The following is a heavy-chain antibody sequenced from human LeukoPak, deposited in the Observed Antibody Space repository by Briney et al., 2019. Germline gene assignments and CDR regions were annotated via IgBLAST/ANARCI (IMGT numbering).Heavy chain of an antibody. D-gene: IGHD3-22*01. CDR1: GYTFTSYG. V-gene: IGHV1-18*01. CDR3: ARDENYYDSSGLDY. J-gene: IGHJ4*02. CDR2: ISAYNGNT. Sequence: EASVKVSCKASGYTFTSYGISWVRQAPGQGLEWMGWISAYNGNTNYAQKVQGRVTMTTDTSTSTAYMELRSLRSDDTAVYYCARDENYYDSSGLDYWGQGTLVTVSS.